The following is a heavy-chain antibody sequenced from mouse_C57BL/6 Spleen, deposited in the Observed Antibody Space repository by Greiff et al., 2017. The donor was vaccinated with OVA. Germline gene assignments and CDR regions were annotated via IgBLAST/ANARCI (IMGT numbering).Heavy chain of an antibody. D-gene: IGHD2-3*01. CDR1: AVDFSRYW. V-gene: IGHV4-1*01. Sequence: AAEAVDFSRYWMSWVRRAPGKGLEWIGEINPDSSTINYAPSLKDKFIISRDNAKNTLYLQMSKVRSEDTALYYCAREGDGYYWYFDVWGTGTTVTVSS. CDR3: AREGDGYYWYFDV. CDR2: INPDSSTI. J-gene: IGHJ1*03.